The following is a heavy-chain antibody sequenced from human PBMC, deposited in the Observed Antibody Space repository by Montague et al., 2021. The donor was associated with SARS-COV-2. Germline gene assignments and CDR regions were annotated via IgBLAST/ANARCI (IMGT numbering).Heavy chain of an antibody. CDR1: GGSLSGYY. CDR2: INHSANT. V-gene: IGHV4-34*01. CDR3: ASGIYPSGSYYNRYYYGLSI. D-gene: IGHD3-10*01. J-gene: IGHJ6*02. Sequence: SETLSPTCAVYGGSLSGYYRSWIRQPPEKGLEWIGEINHSANTKYNPSLKSPVTISIDTSKNQFSLKMISVTAADTATYYCASGIYPSGSYYNRYYYGLSIWGPGTTVIVSS.